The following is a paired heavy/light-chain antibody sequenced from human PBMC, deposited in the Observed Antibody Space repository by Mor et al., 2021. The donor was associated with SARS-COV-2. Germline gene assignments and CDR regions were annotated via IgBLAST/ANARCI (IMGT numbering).Heavy chain of an antibody. V-gene: IGHV1-2*06. Sequence: QLQLVQSGAEVKRPGASVKVSCNASGYTFTAFFIHWVRQAPGQGLEWMGRIDPNTGATNNAQKFQDRVTMTTDTSISTASMEVSRLRSDDTALYFCARGRGDSENWYFDLWGRGTLLTVST. J-gene: IGHJ2*01. D-gene: IGHD3-16*01. CDR2: IDPNTGAT. CDR1: GYTFTAFF. CDR3: ARGRGDSENWYFDL.
Light chain of an antibody. CDR2: EDR. V-gene: IGLV3-1*01. J-gene: IGLJ2*01. CDR1: KLGDRY. CDR3: QAWDSSKGV. Sequence: SYELTQPPSVSVSPGQTASVTCSGDKLGDRYVCWYHQRPGQSPVLVIFEDRKRPSGIPERFSGSNSGNTATLTISGTQAMDEGDYYCQAWDSSKGVFGGGTKLTVL.